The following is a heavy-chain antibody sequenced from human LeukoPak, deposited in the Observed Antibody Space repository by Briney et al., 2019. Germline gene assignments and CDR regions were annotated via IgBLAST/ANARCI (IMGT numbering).Heavy chain of an antibody. CDR2: ISWNSGSI. CDR1: GFTFDDYA. CDR3: AKTGAVASYFDY. V-gene: IGHV3-9*01. Sequence: PGGSLRLSRAASGFTFDDYAMHWVRQAPGKGLEWVSGISWNSGSIGYADSVKGRFTISRDNAKNSLYLQMNSLRAEDTALYYCAKTGAVASYFDYWGQGTLVTVSS. D-gene: IGHD6-19*01. J-gene: IGHJ4*02.